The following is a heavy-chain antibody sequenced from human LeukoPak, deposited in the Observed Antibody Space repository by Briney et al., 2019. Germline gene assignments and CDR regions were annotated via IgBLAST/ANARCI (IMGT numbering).Heavy chain of an antibody. Sequence: PGGSLRLSCAASGFTFSSYSMNWVRQAPGKGLEWVSSISSSSSYIYYADSVKGRFTISRDNAKNSLYLQMNSLRAEDTAVYYCARVSDYGDYCDYWGQGTLVTVSS. CDR1: GFTFSSYS. V-gene: IGHV3-21*01. J-gene: IGHJ4*02. D-gene: IGHD4-17*01. CDR2: ISSSSSYI. CDR3: ARVSDYGDYCDY.